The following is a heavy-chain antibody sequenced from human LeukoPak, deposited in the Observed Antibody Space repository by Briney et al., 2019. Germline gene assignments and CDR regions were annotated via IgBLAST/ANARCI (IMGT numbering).Heavy chain of an antibody. CDR3: AGTQGYCSSTSCLL. Sequence: GGSLRLSCASSGFTFSSYWMSWVRQAPGKGLEWVANIKQDGSEKYYVDSVKGRFTISRDNAKNSLYLQMNSLRAEDTAVYYCAGTQGYCSSTSCLLWGQGTLVTVFS. J-gene: IGHJ4*02. CDR2: IKQDGSEK. CDR1: GFTFSSYW. D-gene: IGHD2-2*01. V-gene: IGHV3-7*01.